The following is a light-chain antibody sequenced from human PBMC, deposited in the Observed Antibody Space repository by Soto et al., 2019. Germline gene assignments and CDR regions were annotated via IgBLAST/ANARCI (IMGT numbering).Light chain of an antibody. V-gene: IGLV2-14*01. CDR1: SSDVGGYNY. CDR3: SSYTSSSTLDVV. J-gene: IGLJ2*01. Sequence: QSALTQPASVSGSPGQSITISCTGTSSDVGGYNYVSWYQQHPGKAPKLMIYDVSNQPTGVSNRFSGSKSGNTASLTISVLHAEDEADYYCSSYTSSSTLDVVVGGGTKLTVL. CDR2: DVS.